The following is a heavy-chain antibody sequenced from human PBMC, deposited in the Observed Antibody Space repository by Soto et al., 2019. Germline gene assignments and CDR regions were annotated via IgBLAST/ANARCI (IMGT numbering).Heavy chain of an antibody. CDR1: GFTFSGDW. V-gene: IGHV3-74*01. Sequence: EVQLVESGGGLVQPGGSLILSCVASGFTFSGDWMHWVRQAAGKGLVWVSRINMDGTSTNYAESVKGRFTISRDNAKNTLYLQMNSLRVDDTAVYYCARGPRGLYHHEYWGQGALVTVS. CDR3: ARGPRGLYHHEY. CDR2: INMDGTST. D-gene: IGHD2-2*01. J-gene: IGHJ4*02.